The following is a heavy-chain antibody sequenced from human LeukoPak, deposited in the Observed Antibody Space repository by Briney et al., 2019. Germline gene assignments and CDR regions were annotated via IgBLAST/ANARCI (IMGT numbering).Heavy chain of an antibody. CDR1: GGSFSGYY. CDR2: INHSGST. J-gene: IGHJ4*02. V-gene: IGHV4-34*01. Sequence: SETLSLTCAVYGGSFSGYYWSWIRQPPGKGLEWIGEINHSGSTNYNPSLKSRVTISVDTPKNQFSLKLSSVTAADTAVYYCARGRYGASDYWGQGTLVTVSS. D-gene: IGHD1-1*01. CDR3: ARGRYGASDY.